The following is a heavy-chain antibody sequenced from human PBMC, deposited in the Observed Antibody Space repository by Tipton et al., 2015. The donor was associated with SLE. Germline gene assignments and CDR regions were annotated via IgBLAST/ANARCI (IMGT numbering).Heavy chain of an antibody. CDR3: ARLSLWSIADY. CDR2: VYYSGST. V-gene: IGHV4-39*01. CDR1: DGSISSSSYY. Sequence: TLSLTCTVSDGSISSSSYYWGWIRQPPGKGLEWIGSVYYSGSTYYIPSLKSRVTISVDTSKNQFSLKLTSVTAADTAVYYCARLSLWSIADYWGLGTLVTVSS. D-gene: IGHD6-6*01. J-gene: IGHJ4*02.